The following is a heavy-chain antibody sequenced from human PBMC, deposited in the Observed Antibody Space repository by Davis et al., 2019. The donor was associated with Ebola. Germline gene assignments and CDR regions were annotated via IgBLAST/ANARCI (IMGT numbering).Heavy chain of an antibody. V-gene: IGHV4-38-2*02. D-gene: IGHD5-24*01. Sequence: SETLSLTCTVSGYSISSGYYWGWIRQPPGKGLEWIGSIYHSGSTYYNPSLKSRVTISVDTSKNQFSLKLSSVTAADTAVYYCARGKMATILRTHFDYWGQGTLVTVSS. CDR2: IYHSGST. CDR3: ARGKMATILRTHFDY. J-gene: IGHJ4*02. CDR1: GYSISSGYY.